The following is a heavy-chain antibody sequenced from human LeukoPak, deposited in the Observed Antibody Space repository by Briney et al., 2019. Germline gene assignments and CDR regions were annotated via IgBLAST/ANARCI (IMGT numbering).Heavy chain of an antibody. CDR3: AKVGVTGPYYYAMDV. D-gene: IGHD2-21*02. CDR1: GFTFYSYA. J-gene: IGHJ6*02. Sequence: PGGSLRLSCTASGFTFYSYAMTWVRQAPGKGLEWVSVISGSGDITYYAESVKGRFTISRDNFKNTLYLQMNSLRAEDTAVYFCAKVGVTGPYYYAMDVWGQGTTVTVS. CDR2: ISGSGDIT. V-gene: IGHV3-23*01.